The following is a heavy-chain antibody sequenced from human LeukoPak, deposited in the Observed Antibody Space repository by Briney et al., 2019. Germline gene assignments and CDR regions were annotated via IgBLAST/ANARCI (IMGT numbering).Heavy chain of an antibody. CDR2: INTRGDTT. CDR1: GFTLTSYA. CDR3: AKGGGADFDY. Sequence: GGSPRLSCAASGFTLTSYAMGWVRQAPGKGLEWVSSINTRGDTTYYADSVKGRFTISRDNSDNTVHLQMNSLRAEDTAVYYCAKGGGADFDYWGQGTLATVSS. J-gene: IGHJ4*02. V-gene: IGHV3-23*01. D-gene: IGHD3-16*01.